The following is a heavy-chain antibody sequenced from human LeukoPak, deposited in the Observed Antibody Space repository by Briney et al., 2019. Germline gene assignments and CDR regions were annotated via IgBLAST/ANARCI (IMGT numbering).Heavy chain of an antibody. CDR1: GFTFDDHG. D-gene: IGHD6-6*01. CDR3: ARVRSSFFFDY. Sequence: PGGSLRLSRAASGFTFDDHGMHWVRQAPGKGLEWVSGISWSSGIIGYADSVKGRFTISRDNAKNSLYLQMNSLRAEDTAVYYCARVRSSFFFDYWGQGTLVTVSS. V-gene: IGHV3-9*01. J-gene: IGHJ4*02. CDR2: ISWSSGII.